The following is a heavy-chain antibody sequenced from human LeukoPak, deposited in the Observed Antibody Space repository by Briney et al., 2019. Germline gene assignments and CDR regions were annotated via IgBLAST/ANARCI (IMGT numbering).Heavy chain of an antibody. D-gene: IGHD3-10*01. CDR1: GFTFSSYW. J-gene: IGHJ6*03. Sequence: GGSLRLSCAASGFTFSSYWMHWVRQAPGKGLVWVSRINSDGSSTSYADSVKGRFTISRDNAKNTLYLQMDSLRAEDTAVYYCARDHRGSGSRYYYYYMDVWGKGTTVTISS. CDR3: ARDHRGSGSRYYYYYMDV. V-gene: IGHV3-74*01. CDR2: INSDGSST.